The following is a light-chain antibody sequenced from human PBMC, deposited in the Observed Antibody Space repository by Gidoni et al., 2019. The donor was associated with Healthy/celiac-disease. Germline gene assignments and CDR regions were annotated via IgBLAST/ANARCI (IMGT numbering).Light chain of an antibody. J-gene: IGKJ3*01. CDR1: QGISNY. V-gene: IGKV1-27*01. Sequence: DIQLTQTPYPLSASVGDRVTITCRASQGISNYLAWYQQKPGKVPKLLIYAAPTWQSGVPSRFSGSGSGTDFTLTISSLQPEDVATYYCQKYNSALFTFGPGTNVDIK. CDR2: AAP. CDR3: QKYNSALFT.